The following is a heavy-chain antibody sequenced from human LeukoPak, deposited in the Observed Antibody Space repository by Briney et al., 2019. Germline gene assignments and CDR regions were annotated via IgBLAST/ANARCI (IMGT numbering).Heavy chain of an antibody. D-gene: IGHD6-25*01. J-gene: IGHJ4*02. CDR2: INAYNGHT. V-gene: IGHV1-18*01. Sequence: ASVKVSCKASGYTFSNSDISWVRQAPGQGLEWMGWINAYNGHTNYAQNFQGRVTLTTHTSTSTAYMELRSLRSDDTAVYYCARGGRYYFDYWGQETLVTVSS. CDR3: ARGGRYYFDY. CDR1: GYTFSNSD.